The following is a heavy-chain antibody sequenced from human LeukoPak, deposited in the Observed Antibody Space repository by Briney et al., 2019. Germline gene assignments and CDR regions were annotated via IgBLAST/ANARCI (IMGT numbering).Heavy chain of an antibody. J-gene: IGHJ4*02. D-gene: IGHD2-21*01. CDR2: VDPEDGET. CDR1: GYTFTDYY. Sequence: ATVKISCKVSGYTFTDYYMHWVQQAPGKGLEWMGLVDPEDGETIYAEKFQGRVTITAYTSTDTAYMELSSLRSEDTAVYYCAILAYCGGDCYRSTASDWGQGTLVTVSS. V-gene: IGHV1-69-2*01. CDR3: AILAYCGGDCYRSTASD.